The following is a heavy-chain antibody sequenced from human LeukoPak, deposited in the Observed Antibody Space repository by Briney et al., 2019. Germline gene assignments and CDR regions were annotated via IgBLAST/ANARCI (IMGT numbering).Heavy chain of an antibody. Sequence: PSETLSLTCTVSGGSISSYYWSWIRQPAEKGLEWIGRIYTSGSTNYNPSLKSRVTMSVDTSKNQFSLKLSSVTAADTAVYYCAREYSSGWPSYYYYGMDVWGQGTTVTVSS. V-gene: IGHV4-4*07. CDR3: AREYSSGWPSYYYYGMDV. CDR2: IYTSGST. J-gene: IGHJ6*02. CDR1: GGSISSYY. D-gene: IGHD6-19*01.